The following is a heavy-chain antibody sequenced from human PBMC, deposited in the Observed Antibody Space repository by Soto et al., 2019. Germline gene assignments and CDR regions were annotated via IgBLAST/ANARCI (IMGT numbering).Heavy chain of an antibody. CDR1: GYPVTAYY. CDR2: INPATGAA. Sequence: QLHLVQSGAVVKKPGASVTVSCSASGYPVTAYYMHWVRQAPGRGLEWMGGINPATGAAKYTQTFQGRVTMNRGTSTSTVFMELSGLTSEDPAGFYCARGGVVGVAGSAAFDMWGQGTLVTVSS. J-gene: IGHJ3*02. D-gene: IGHD3-3*01. CDR3: ARGGVVGVAGSAAFDM. V-gene: IGHV1-2*02.